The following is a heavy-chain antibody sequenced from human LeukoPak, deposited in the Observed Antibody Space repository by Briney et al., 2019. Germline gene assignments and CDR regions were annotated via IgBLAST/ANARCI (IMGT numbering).Heavy chain of an antibody. CDR3: ARGKAPYYFDY. J-gene: IGHJ4*02. CDR2: IYHSGST. Sequence: SETLSLTCTVSGGSISSGGYYWSWIRQPPGKGLEWVGYIYHSGSTYYNPSLKSRVTISVDRSKNQFSLKLSSVTAADTAVYYCARGKAPYYFDYWGQGTLVTVSS. V-gene: IGHV4-30-2*01. CDR1: GGSISSGGYY.